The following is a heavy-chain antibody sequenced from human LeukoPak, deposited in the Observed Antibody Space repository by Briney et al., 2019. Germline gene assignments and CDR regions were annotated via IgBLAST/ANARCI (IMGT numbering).Heavy chain of an antibody. Sequence: PGGSLRLSCAASGLTVGSNYMSWVRQAPGKGLEWVSSIYSDGSTYYADSVKGRFTISRDISKNTLYLQMNSLRAEDTAVYYCASLTQALLDGAFDIWGQGTMVTVSS. J-gene: IGHJ3*02. CDR2: IYSDGST. CDR1: GLTVGSNY. CDR3: ASLTQALLDGAFDI. D-gene: IGHD1-26*01. V-gene: IGHV3-53*01.